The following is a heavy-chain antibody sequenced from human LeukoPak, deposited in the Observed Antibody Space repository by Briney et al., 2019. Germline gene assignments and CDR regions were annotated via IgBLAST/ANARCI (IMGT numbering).Heavy chain of an antibody. Sequence: GGSLRLSCVASGFTFSSYWMSWVRQAPGKGLEWVAHIKQDGSVKYSVSSVKGRFTISRDNPQYSLYLQMNSLRAEDTAVYYCAIYDWGSLDYCGQGTLVTVSS. J-gene: IGHJ4*02. D-gene: IGHD7-27*01. CDR1: GFTFSSYW. CDR2: IKQDGSVK. V-gene: IGHV3-7*01. CDR3: AIYDWGSLDY.